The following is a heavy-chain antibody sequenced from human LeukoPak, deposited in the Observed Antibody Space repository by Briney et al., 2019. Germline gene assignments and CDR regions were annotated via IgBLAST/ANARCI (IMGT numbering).Heavy chain of an antibody. V-gene: IGHV1-69*06. CDR2: IILKFGTA. J-gene: IGHJ6*03. CDR1: ADTFSRYA. Sequence: GSSVKVSCKASADTFSRYAISWVRQAPGQGLEWMGRIILKFGTAKYAQRFRGRVTITADKSTTTAYMELSSLRSEDTAVYYCARAIYYDVMTGYYDYYSYYMDVWGDGTTVTVSS. D-gene: IGHD3-9*01. CDR3: ARAIYYDVMTGYYDYYSYYMDV.